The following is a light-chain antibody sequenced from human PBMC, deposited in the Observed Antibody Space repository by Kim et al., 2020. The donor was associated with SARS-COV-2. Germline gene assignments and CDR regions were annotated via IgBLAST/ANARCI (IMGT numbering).Light chain of an antibody. V-gene: IGKV1-9*01. CDR1: QGISNY. CDR3: QQVKSYPLT. Sequence: DIQLTQSPTFLSASVGDRVTITCRASQGISNYLALYQERPGKAPNLLVYATSTLQSGVPSRFSGSGSGTEYILTISSLQPEDFATYYCQQVKSYPLTFGGGTKVDIK. J-gene: IGKJ4*02. CDR2: ATS.